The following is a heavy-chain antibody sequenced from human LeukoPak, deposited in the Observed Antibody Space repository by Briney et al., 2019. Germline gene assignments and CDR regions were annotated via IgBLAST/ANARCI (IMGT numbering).Heavy chain of an antibody. D-gene: IGHD2-15*01. J-gene: IGHJ6*03. CDR2: INLNSGGT. CDR1: GYTFTGYY. CDR3: ARARGERVVVAASPYYYYMDV. V-gene: IGHV1-2*06. Sequence: ASVKVSCKASGYTFTGYYMHWVRQAPGQGLEWMGRINLNSGGTNYAQKFQGRVTMTRDTSISTAYMVLSRLRSDDTAVYYCARARGERVVVAASPYYYYMDVWGKGTTVTVSS.